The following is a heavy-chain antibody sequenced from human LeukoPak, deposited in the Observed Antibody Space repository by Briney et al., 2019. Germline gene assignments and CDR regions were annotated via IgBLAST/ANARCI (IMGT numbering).Heavy chain of an antibody. CDR1: GTSITSSY. Sequence: SETLSLTCTVSGTSITSSYWSWIRQPPGKGLEHIGYIYYTGATNYNPSLKSRVTVSQDKSKNQFSLKLNSVTAADTAIYYCARNSGYSDLNYWGQGVLVTVSS. V-gene: IGHV4-59*12. D-gene: IGHD3-22*01. CDR3: ARNSGYSDLNY. J-gene: IGHJ4*02. CDR2: IYYTGAT.